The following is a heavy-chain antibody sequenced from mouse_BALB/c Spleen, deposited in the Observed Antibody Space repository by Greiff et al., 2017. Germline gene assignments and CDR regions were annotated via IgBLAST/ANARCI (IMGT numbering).Heavy chain of an antibody. D-gene: IGHD2-14*01. J-gene: IGHJ2*01. CDR3: ARRRYYCFDY. V-gene: IGHV1-7*01. Sequence: VQLQQSGAELAKPGASVKMSCKASGYTFTSYWMHWVKQRPGQGLEWIGYINPSTGYTEYNQKFKDKATLTADKSSSTAYMQLSSLTSEESAVYYCARRRYYCFDYWGQGTTLTVSS. CDR1: GYTFTSYW. CDR2: INPSTGYT.